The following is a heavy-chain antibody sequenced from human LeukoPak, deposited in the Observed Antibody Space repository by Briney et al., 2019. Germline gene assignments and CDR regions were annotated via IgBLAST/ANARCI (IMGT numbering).Heavy chain of an antibody. CDR2: IYSGGST. CDR1: GFTVSSNY. Sequence: GGSLRLSCAASGFTVSSNYMSWVRQAPGKGLEWVSVIYSGGSTYYADSVKGRFTISRDNSKNTLYLQMDSLRVEDTAVYYCVRASYYDSTGYVKDNFDYWGQGTLVTVSS. CDR3: VRASYYDSTGYVKDNFDY. D-gene: IGHD3-22*01. J-gene: IGHJ4*02. V-gene: IGHV3-53*01.